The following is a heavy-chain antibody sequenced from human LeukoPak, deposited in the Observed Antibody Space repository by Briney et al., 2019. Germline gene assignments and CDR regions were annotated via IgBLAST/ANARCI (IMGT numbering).Heavy chain of an antibody. D-gene: IGHD3-22*01. V-gene: IGHV3-23*01. CDR2: ISGSGGST. CDR1: GFTFSSYA. CDR3: AKDYWDYYDSSGYYVGYFQH. Sequence: GGSLRLSCVASGFTFSSYAMSWVRQAPGKGLEWVSAISGSGGSTYYADSVKGRFTISRDNSKNTLYLQMNSLRAEDTAVYYCAKDYWDYYDSSGYYVGYFQHWGQGTLVTVSS. J-gene: IGHJ1*01.